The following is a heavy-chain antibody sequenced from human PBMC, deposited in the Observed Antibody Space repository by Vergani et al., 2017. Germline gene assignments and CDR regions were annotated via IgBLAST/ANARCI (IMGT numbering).Heavy chain of an antibody. D-gene: IGHD3-22*01. CDR3: ARDGGYYYDSSGYLDY. J-gene: IGHJ4*02. Sequence: QVQLVQSGAEVKKPGASVKVSCKASGYTFTSYYMHWVRQAPGQGLEWMGIINPSGGSTSYAQKFQGRVTMTRETSTSTVYMELSSRRSEDTAVYYFARDGGYYYDSSGYLDYWGQGTLVTVSS. CDR2: INPSGGST. V-gene: IGHV1-46*03. CDR1: GYTFTSYY.